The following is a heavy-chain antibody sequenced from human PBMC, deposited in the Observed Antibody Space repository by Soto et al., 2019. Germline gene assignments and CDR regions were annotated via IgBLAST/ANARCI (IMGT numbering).Heavy chain of an antibody. V-gene: IGHV5-51*01. CDR2: IYPGDSDT. CDR1: GYTFTNFW. CDR3: ARLPGTSAYYYMDV. Sequence: PGESLKISCKGSGYTFTNFWIGWVRQMPGKGLEWMGIIYPGDSDTRYSPSFQGQVTISADRSITTAYLQWSSLKASDTAMYYCARLPGTSAYYYMDVWGTGTTVTVS. D-gene: IGHD4-17*01. J-gene: IGHJ6*03.